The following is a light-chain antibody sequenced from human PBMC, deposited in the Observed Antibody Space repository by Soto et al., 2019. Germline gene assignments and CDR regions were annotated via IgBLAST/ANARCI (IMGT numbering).Light chain of an antibody. CDR3: LQYYNFSWT. Sequence: AIQMTQSPSSLSASVGDRVTITCRASQDIRNDLAWYQQKPGQAPHLLIFAAFNLQSGVPSRFSGGGSGTHFTLTISSLQPDDFASYSCLQYYNFSWTFGQGTKVDIK. V-gene: IGKV1-6*01. CDR2: AAF. J-gene: IGKJ1*01. CDR1: QDIRND.